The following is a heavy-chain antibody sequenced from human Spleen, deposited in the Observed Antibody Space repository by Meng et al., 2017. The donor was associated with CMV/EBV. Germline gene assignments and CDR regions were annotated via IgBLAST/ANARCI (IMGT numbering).Heavy chain of an antibody. CDR2: IYWDDDK. CDR1: GFSLSTSGVG. V-gene: IGHV2-5*02. J-gene: IGHJ5*02. Sequence: QITFKDSGHTLVKPQPTLTLTCTFSGFSLSTSGVGVGWIRQPPGKALEWLALIYWDDDKRYSPSLKGRLTITKDTSKNQVVLTMTNMDPVDTATYYCAHSDQWELRGKGWFDPWGQGTLVTVSS. CDR3: AHSDQWELRGKGWFDP. D-gene: IGHD1-26*01.